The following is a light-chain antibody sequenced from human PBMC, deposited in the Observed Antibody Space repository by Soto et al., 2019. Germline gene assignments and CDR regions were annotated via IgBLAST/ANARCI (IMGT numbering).Light chain of an antibody. CDR3: CSYAGRSTLV. Sequence: QSVLTQPASVSGSPGQSITISCTESSSDVGSYNLVSWHQQYPGKAPKLMIYEGSKRPSGVSNRFSGSKSGNTASLTISGLQAEDEADYYCCSYAGRSTLVFGGGTKLTVL. V-gene: IGLV2-23*01. CDR2: EGS. CDR1: SSDVGSYNL. J-gene: IGLJ3*02.